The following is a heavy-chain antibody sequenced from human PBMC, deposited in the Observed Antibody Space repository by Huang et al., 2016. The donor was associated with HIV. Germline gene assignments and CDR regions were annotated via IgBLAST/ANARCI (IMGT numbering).Heavy chain of an antibody. D-gene: IGHD3-10*01. CDR1: GYTFTNYD. J-gene: IGHJ5*02. CDR3: ARGGLLWFGELST. Sequence: QVQLVQSGAEVKKPGASVKVSCKASGYTFTNYDINLVRQATGQGLEWMGWMNPNRGDTGLAQKCQGRVTMTRNTSISTAYMELSSLRSEDTAVYYCARGGLLWFGELSTWGQGTLVTVSS. V-gene: IGHV1-8*01. CDR2: MNPNRGDT.